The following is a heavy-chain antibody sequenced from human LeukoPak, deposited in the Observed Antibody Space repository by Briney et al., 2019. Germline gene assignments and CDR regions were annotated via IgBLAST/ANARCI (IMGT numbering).Heavy chain of an antibody. CDR2: IYTSGST. Sequence: PSETLSLTCTVSGGSISSYHWSWIRQPAGKGLEWIGRIYTSGSTNYNPSLKSRVTMSVDTSKNQFSLKLSSVTAADTAVYYCAGSGYLYWFDPWGQGTLVTVSS. D-gene: IGHD3-22*01. V-gene: IGHV4-4*07. J-gene: IGHJ5*02. CDR3: AGSGYLYWFDP. CDR1: GGSISSYH.